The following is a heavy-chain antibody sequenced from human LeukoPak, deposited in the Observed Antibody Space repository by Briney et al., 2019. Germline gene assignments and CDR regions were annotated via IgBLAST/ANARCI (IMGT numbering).Heavy chain of an antibody. Sequence: SETLSLTCTVSGGSISNYFWSWIRQSPGKGLEWIGYIYNSGTTKYNPSLQSRVSISVDTSKNQFYLKLSFVTAADTAVYYCARDSRPAHYYDSSGQDWFFDLWGRGTLVTVSS. D-gene: IGHD3-22*01. CDR2: IYNSGTT. J-gene: IGHJ2*01. CDR1: GGSISNYF. CDR3: ARDSRPAHYYDSSGQDWFFDL. V-gene: IGHV4-4*08.